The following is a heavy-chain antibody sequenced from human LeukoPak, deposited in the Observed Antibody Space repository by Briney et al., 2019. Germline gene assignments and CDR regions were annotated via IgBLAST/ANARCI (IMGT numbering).Heavy chain of an antibody. D-gene: IGHD2-8*01. CDR2: IYYSGST. J-gene: IGHJ4*02. V-gene: IGHV4-39*01. Sequence: SETLSLTCTVSGGSISSSSYYWGWIRQPPGKGLERIGSIYYSGSTYHNPSLKSRITISVDTSKNQFSLKLSSVTAADTAVYYCASKPKGYCTNGVCYSVFDYWGQGTLVTVSS. CDR3: ASKPKGYCTNGVCYSVFDY. CDR1: GGSISSSSYY.